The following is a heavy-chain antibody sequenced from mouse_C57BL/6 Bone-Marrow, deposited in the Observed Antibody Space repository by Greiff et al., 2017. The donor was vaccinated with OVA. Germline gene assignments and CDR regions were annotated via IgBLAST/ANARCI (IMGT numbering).Heavy chain of an antibody. CDR1: GFTFSSYA. Sequence: DVHLVESGGGLVKPGGSLKLSCAASGFTFSSYAMSWVRQTPEKRLEWVATISDGGSYTYYPDNVKGRFTISRDNAKNNLYLQMSHLKSEDTAMYYCARETGTFAYWGQGTLVTVSA. J-gene: IGHJ3*01. D-gene: IGHD4-1*01. V-gene: IGHV5-4*01. CDR2: ISDGGSYT. CDR3: ARETGTFAY.